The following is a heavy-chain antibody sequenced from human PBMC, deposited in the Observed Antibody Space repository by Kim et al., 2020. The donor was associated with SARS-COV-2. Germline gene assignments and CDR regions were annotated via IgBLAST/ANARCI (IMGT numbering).Heavy chain of an antibody. CDR1: EFTFSCYW. Sequence: GGSLRLSCAASEFTFSCYWMHWVRQGPGKGLEWVSRIKSDGSSTSYADSVKGRFTISRDNAKNTLYLQMNSLRPEDTAVYYCAREIRNLGTAFDIWGQGTLVTVSS. CDR3: AREIRNLGTAFDI. D-gene: IGHD5-18*01. V-gene: IGHV3-74*01. CDR2: IKSDGSST. J-gene: IGHJ3*02.